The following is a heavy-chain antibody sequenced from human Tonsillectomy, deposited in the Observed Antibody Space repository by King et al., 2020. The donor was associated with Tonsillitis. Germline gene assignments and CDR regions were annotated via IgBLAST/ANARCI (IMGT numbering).Heavy chain of an antibody. V-gene: IGHV4-31*03. J-gene: IGHJ5*02. D-gene: IGHD4/OR15-4a*01. Sequence: QLQESGPGLVKPSQTLSLTCTVSGGSISSDNYWWSWIRRHPGKGLEWIGYIYYRGGTYYNPSLRSRVTISVDTSQNQFSLRLSSVTAADTAVYYCAREVGGVLGWFDPWGQGTLVTVSS. CDR2: IYYRGGT. CDR3: AREVGGVLGWFDP. CDR1: GGSISSDNYW.